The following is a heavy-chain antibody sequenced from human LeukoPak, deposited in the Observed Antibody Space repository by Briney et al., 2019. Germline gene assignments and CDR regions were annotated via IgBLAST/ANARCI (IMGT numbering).Heavy chain of an antibody. V-gene: IGHV3-15*01. CDR3: TTAPQVIVEVPNEAFQV. CDR1: GFRFYNTW. Sequence: PGGSLRLSCAASGFRFYNTWMSWVRQAQGKGLEWVGRIKSRNDGGTTDYSAPVKGRFTISRDDSKNTLYLEIKNLNTEDTAVYYCTTAPQVIVEVPNEAFQVWGHGTMVRVST. CDR2: IKSRNDGGTT. J-gene: IGHJ3*01. D-gene: IGHD3-22*01.